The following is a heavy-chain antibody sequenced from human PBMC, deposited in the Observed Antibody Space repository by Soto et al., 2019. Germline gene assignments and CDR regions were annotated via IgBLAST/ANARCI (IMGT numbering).Heavy chain of an antibody. J-gene: IGHJ6*02. V-gene: IGHV3-73*01. CDR2: IRSKANSYAT. CDR3: TRRGSSSSKYYYYYGMDV. Sequence: PGGSLRLSCAASGFTFSGSAMHWVRQASGKGLEWVGRIRSKANSYATAYAASVKGRFTIPRDDSKNTAYLQMNSLKTEDTAVYYCTRRGSSSSKYYYYYGMDVWGQGTTVTVSS. D-gene: IGHD6-6*01. CDR1: GFTFSGSA.